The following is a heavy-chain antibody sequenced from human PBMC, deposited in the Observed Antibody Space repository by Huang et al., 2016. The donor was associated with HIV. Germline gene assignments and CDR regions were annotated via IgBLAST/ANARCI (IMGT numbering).Heavy chain of an antibody. V-gene: IGHV2-70*01. J-gene: IGHJ4*02. Sequence: QVTLRESGPALVKHTQTLTLTCTFSGFSLKSRGMSVSWIRQPPGEALAWLALIDWDDDTYNNTSRKPRLTDSKDTSKNQSVLTRPNMDPVETATYYCARIRGGVGLDSVGYYDYWGQGTLVTVSS. D-gene: IGHD3-22*01. CDR1: GFSLKSRGMS. CDR2: IDWDDDT. CDR3: ARIRGGVGLDSVGYYDY.